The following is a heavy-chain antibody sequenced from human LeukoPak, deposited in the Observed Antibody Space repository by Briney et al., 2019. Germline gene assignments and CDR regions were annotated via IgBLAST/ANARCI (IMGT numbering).Heavy chain of an antibody. J-gene: IGHJ4*02. D-gene: IGHD3-9*01. CDR3: ASGGLVSRYLDH. CDR2: VFYSGST. CDR1: GGSISSSTW. V-gene: IGHV4-4*02. Sequence: PSETLSLTCAVSGGSISSSTWWTWVRQPPGKGLEWIGEVFYSGSTNSNPSLKSRLTMSVDESKHEFSLKLTSVTVADTAVYYCASGGLVSRYLDHWGQGTLVTV.